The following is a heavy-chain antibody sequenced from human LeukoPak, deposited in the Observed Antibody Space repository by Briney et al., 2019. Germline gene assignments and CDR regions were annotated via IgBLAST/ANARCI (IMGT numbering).Heavy chain of an antibody. CDR2: INHSGST. D-gene: IGHD3-22*01. Sequence: SETLSLTCAVYGGSFSGYYWSWIRQPPGKGLEWIGEINHSGSTNYNPSLKSRVTISVDTSKNQFSLKPSSVTAADTAVYYCARVAYYDSAKDAFDIWGQGTMVTVSS. V-gene: IGHV4-34*01. J-gene: IGHJ3*02. CDR3: ARVAYYDSAKDAFDI. CDR1: GGSFSGYY.